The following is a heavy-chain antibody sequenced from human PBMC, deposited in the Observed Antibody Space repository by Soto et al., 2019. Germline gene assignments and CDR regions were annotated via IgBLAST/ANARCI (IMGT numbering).Heavy chain of an antibody. CDR3: ARCRSYYDSSGYGFDP. CDR2: IYYSGST. J-gene: IGHJ5*02. Sequence: LSLTCTVSGGSISSSSYYWGWIRQPPGKGLEWIGSIYYSGSTYYNPSLKSRVTISVDTSKNQFSLKLSSVTAADTAVYYCARCRSYYDSSGYGFDPWGQG. V-gene: IGHV4-39*01. D-gene: IGHD3-22*01. CDR1: GGSISSSSYY.